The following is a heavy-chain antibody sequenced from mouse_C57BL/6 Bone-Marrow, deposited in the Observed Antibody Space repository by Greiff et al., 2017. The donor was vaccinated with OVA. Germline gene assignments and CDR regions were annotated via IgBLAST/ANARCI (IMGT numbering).Heavy chain of an antibody. V-gene: IGHV1-72*01. CDR1: GYTFTSYW. CDR3: ERSRALLLWYFDV. Sequence: VQLQQSGAELVKPGASVKLSCKASGYTFTSYWMHWVKQRPGRGLEWIGRIDPNSGGTKYNEKFKSKATLTVDKPSSTAYMQLSSLTSEDSAVYYCERSRALLLWYFDVWGTGTTVTVSS. D-gene: IGHD1-1*01. J-gene: IGHJ1*03. CDR2: IDPNSGGT.